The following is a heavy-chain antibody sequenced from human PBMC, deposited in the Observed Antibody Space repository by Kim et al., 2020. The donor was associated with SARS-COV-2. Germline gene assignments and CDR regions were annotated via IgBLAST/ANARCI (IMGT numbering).Heavy chain of an antibody. Sequence: VTGRFTISRDNAKNSLYLQMNSLRAEDTALYYCAKDITITVTTLGAFDIWGQGTMVTVSS. CDR3: AKDITITVTTLGAFDI. V-gene: IGHV3-9*01. D-gene: IGHD4-17*01. J-gene: IGHJ3*02.